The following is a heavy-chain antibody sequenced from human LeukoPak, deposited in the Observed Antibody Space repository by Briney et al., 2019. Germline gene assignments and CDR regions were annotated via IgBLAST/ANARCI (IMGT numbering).Heavy chain of an antibody. CDR2: VYTSGIT. CDR1: GGFINSYY. CDR3: ARHNGFDRGYYYYMDV. Sequence: SETLSLTYTVSGGFINSYYWSWIRQPAGKGLEWVGRVYTSGITNYNPSLKSRITMSVDTSKNQFSLKLTSVTAADTAVYYCARHNGFDRGYYYYMDVWGKGTTVTVSS. V-gene: IGHV4-4*07. J-gene: IGHJ6*03. D-gene: IGHD3-9*01.